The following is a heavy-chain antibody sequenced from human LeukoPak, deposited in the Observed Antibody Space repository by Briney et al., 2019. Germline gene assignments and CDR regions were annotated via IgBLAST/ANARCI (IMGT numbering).Heavy chain of an antibody. J-gene: IGHJ4*02. CDR1: GFTFSSHW. CDR2: INPDGSST. Sequence: PGGSLRLSCAASGFTFSSHWMHWVRQAPGKGLVWVSRINPDGSSTSYADSVKGRFTISRDNAKNTLYLQMNSLRAEDTAVYYCARDGNYGDYIWGQGTLVTVYS. D-gene: IGHD4-17*01. V-gene: IGHV3-74*01. CDR3: ARDGNYGDYI.